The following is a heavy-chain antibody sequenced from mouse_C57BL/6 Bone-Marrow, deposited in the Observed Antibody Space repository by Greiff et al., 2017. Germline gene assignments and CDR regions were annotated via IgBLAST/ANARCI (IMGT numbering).Heavy chain of an antibody. Sequence: VQLQQSGPELVKPGASVKISCKASGYSFTSYYIHWVKQRPGQGLEWIGVIDPSDSYTNYNQKFKGKATLTVDTSSSTAYMQLSSLTSEDSAVYYCAREESLYDYLFAYWGQGTLVTVSA. D-gene: IGHD2-4*01. CDR3: AREESLYDYLFAY. J-gene: IGHJ3*01. CDR2: IDPSDSYT. CDR1: GYSFTSYY. V-gene: IGHV1-59*01.